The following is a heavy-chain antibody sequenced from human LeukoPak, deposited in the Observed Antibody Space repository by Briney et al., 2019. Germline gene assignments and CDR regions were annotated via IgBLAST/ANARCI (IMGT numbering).Heavy chain of an antibody. D-gene: IGHD1-26*01. CDR3: ARDVGFIVGATPGAFDI. CDR2: IYSGGKT. V-gene: IGHV3-66*01. J-gene: IGHJ3*02. CDR1: GFTFSSYA. Sequence: GGSLRLSCAASGFTFSSYAMSWVRQAPGKGLEWVSVIYSGGKTHYAESVKGRFTISRDNTKYTLYLQMNSLRADDTAVYYCARDVGFIVGATPGAFDIWGQGAMVTVSS.